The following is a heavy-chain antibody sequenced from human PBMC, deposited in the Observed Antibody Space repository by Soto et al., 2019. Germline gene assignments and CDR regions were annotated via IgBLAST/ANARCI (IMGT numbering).Heavy chain of an antibody. Sequence: QVQLVQSGADVKKPGASVKVSCKASGYTFTSYGISWVRQAPGQGLEWMGWISAYNGNTNYAQKLQGRVTMTTDTSTSTAYMELRSLRSDDTAVYYCARAANVLLWFGESTNWFDPWGQGTLVTVSS. CDR1: GYTFTSYG. CDR2: ISAYNGNT. J-gene: IGHJ5*02. CDR3: ARAANVLLWFGESTNWFDP. V-gene: IGHV1-18*01. D-gene: IGHD3-10*01.